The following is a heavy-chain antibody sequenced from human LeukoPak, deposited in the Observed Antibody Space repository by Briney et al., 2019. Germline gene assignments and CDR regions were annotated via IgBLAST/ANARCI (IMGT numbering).Heavy chain of an antibody. CDR1: GFTFSSYG. CDR2: IRYDGSNK. D-gene: IGHD3-3*01. Sequence: GGSLRLSCAASGFTFSSYGMHWVRQAPGKGLEWVTFIRYDGSNKYYADSVKGRFTISRDNSKNTLYLQMNSLRAEDTAVYYCAKDQRAYDFWSGSSYNWFDPWGQGTLVTVSS. CDR3: AKDQRAYDFWSGSSYNWFDP. J-gene: IGHJ5*02. V-gene: IGHV3-30*02.